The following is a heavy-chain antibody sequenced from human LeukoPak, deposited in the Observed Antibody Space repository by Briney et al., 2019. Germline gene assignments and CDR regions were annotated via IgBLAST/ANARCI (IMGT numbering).Heavy chain of an antibody. J-gene: IGHJ3*02. V-gene: IGHV4-39*07. CDR2: IYYSGST. CDR3: ARVGTTVVTLNAFDI. D-gene: IGHD4-23*01. CDR1: GGSISSSSYY. Sequence: PSETLSLTCTVSGGSISSSSYYWGWIRQPPGKGLEWIGSIYYSGSTYYNPSLKSRVTISVDTSKNQFSLKLSSVTAADTAVYYCARVGTTVVTLNAFDIWGQGTMVTVSS.